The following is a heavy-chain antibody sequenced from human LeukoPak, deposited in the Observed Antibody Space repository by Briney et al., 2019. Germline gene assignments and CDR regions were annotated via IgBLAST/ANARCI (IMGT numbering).Heavy chain of an antibody. J-gene: IGHJ5*02. CDR1: GYTFTSYD. V-gene: IGHV1-18*01. Sequence: ASVKVSCKASGYTFTSYDINWVRQAPGQGLEWMGWISAYNGNTNYAQKLQGRVTMTTDTSTSTAYMELRSLRSDDTAVYYCARLAAAGTGGWFDPWGQGTLVTVSS. D-gene: IGHD6-13*01. CDR2: ISAYNGNT. CDR3: ARLAAAGTGGWFDP.